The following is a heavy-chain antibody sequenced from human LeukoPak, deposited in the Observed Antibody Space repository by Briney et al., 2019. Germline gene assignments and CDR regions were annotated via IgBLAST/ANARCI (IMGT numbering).Heavy chain of an antibody. CDR1: GFTFSSYS. D-gene: IGHD3-10*01. CDR3: ARDRVRYYYGSGSYSHWFDP. V-gene: IGHV4-30-4*08. CDR2: IYYSGST. J-gene: IGHJ5*02. Sequence: LRLSCAASGFTFSSYSMNWVRQAPGKGLEWVGYIYYSGSTYYNPSLKSRVTISVDTSKNQFSLKLSSVTAADTAVYYCARDRVRYYYGSGSYSHWFDPWGQGTLVTVSS.